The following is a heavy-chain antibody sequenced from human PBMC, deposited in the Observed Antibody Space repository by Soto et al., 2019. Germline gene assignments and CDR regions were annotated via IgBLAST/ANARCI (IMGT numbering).Heavy chain of an antibody. CDR1: GFTFSNAW. J-gene: IGHJ6*02. D-gene: IGHD5-18*01. V-gene: IGHV3-15*07. CDR2: IKSKTDGGTT. Sequence: PGGSLRLSCAASGFTFSNAWMNWVRQAPGKGLEWVGRIKSKTDGGTTDYAAPVKGRFTISRDDSKNTLYLQMNSLKTEDTAVYYCTSCVYSYGDYCYHYVMAVGAQGTTVPVSS. CDR3: TSCVYSYGDYCYHYVMAV.